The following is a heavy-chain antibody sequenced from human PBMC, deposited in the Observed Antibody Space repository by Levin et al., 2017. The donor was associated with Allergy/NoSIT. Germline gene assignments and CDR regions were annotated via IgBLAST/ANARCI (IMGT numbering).Heavy chain of an antibody. CDR3: HNSGYYSGFDY. CDR1: GGSISRDNFY. J-gene: IGHJ4*02. Sequence: PSETLSLTCTVSGGSISRDNFYWSWIRQHPGKGLEWIGYIYYRGSTYYNPSLKSRITMSVDTSKNQFSLQLSSVTAADTAVYYCHNSGYYSGFDYWGQGTRVSVSS. CDR2: IYYRGST. D-gene: IGHD3-22*01. V-gene: IGHV4-31*06.